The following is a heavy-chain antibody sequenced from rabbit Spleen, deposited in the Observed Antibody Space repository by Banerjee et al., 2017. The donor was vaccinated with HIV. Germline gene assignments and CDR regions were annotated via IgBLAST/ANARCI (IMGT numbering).Heavy chain of an antibody. D-gene: IGHD7-1*01. V-gene: IGHV1S40*01. CDR3: ARDTGTSFSSYGMDL. Sequence: QSLEESGGDLVKPGASLTLTCTASGFSFSSSDYMCWVRQAPGKGLEWISCIVGSSSGFTYSATWAKGRFTCSKTSSTTVTLQMTSLTVADTATYFCARDTGTSFSSYGMDLWGPGHPRHRL. CDR1: GFSFSSSDY. CDR2: IVGSSSGFT. J-gene: IGHJ6*01.